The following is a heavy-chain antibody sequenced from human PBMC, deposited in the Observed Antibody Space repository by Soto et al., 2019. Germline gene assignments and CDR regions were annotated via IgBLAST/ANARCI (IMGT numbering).Heavy chain of an antibody. D-gene: IGHD3-16*01. V-gene: IGHV6-1*01. CDR1: GDSVSGNSAA. CDR3: AREFAYYGSRDSYFDC. Sequence: QTLSLTCAISGDSVSGNSAAWNWIRQSPSRGLEWLGRTYYRSKWYNDYAVSVKSRITVTPDTSKNQFSLHLNSVTPEYTAVYYSAREFAYYGSRDSYFDCWGQGALVTLSS. J-gene: IGHJ4*02. CDR2: TYYRSKWYN.